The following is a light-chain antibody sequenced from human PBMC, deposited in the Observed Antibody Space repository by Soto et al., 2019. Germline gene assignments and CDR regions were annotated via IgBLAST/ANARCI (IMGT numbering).Light chain of an antibody. J-gene: IGLJ2*01. CDR3: AAWDDSLSGPV. CDR1: SSNIGSNS. CDR2: RNN. Sequence: QSVLTQPPSASGTPGQRVTISCSGTSSNIGSNSVSWYQQLPGTAPKLLIYRNNQRPSGVPDRFSGSKSGTSASLAISGLRSEDEADYYCAAWDDSLSGPVFGGGTKVTVL. V-gene: IGLV1-47*01.